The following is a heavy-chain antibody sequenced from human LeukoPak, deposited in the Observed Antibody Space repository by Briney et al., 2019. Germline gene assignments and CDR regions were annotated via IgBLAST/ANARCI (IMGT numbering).Heavy chain of an antibody. CDR1: GGSFSSYY. V-gene: IGHV4-59*01. CDR3: ARGQYYDIFDAFDI. J-gene: IGHJ3*02. Sequence: SETLSLTCTVSGGSFSSYYWSWIRQPPGKGLEWIGYIYYSGSTNYNPSLKSRVTISVDTSKNQFSLKLSSVTAADTAVYYCARGQYYDIFDAFDIWGQGTMVTVSS. CDR2: IYYSGST. D-gene: IGHD3-22*01.